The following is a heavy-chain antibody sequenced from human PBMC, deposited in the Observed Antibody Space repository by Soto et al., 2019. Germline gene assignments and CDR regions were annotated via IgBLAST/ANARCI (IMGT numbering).Heavy chain of an antibody. CDR3: VRGGAEAYGLGWFGP. Sequence: QVQLQESGPRLVKPSQTLSLSCTVSGDSISRGGYYWNWIRQHPRKGLEWIGYIYHSGSTNYNPSLKSRTTISVDTAKNQLSLELAKWTAADTAIYYCVRGGAEAYGLGWFGPWGQGILVTVSS. D-gene: IGHD2-21*01. V-gene: IGHV4-31*03. J-gene: IGHJ5*02. CDR1: GDSISRGGYY. CDR2: IYHSGST.